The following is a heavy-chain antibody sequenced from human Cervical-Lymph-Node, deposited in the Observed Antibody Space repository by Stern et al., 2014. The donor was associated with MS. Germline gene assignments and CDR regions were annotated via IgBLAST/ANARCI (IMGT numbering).Heavy chain of an antibody. CDR3: ARGELKEGLVRGMDV. CDR2: INPIFGTA. J-gene: IGHJ6*02. D-gene: IGHD1-26*01. Sequence: QVQLVESGAEVKKPGSSVKVSCKASGGTFSSYAISWVRQAPGQGREWMGGINPIFGTANSAQKFQGRVTITADESTSTAYMELSSLRSEDTAVYYCARGELKEGLVRGMDVWGQGTTVTVSS. V-gene: IGHV1-69*01. CDR1: GGTFSSYA.